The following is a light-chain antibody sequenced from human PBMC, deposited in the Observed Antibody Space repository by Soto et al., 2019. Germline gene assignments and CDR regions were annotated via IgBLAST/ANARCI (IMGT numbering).Light chain of an antibody. Sequence: SVLPQSPSASGTPGQRVTMSCSGSTSNIGSKTVNWYRQLPGTAPKLLIYSNDQRPSGVPDRFSGSKSGTSASLAISGLQSEDEADYYCAAWDASLNGYVFGTGTKVTVL. CDR2: SND. CDR3: AAWDASLNGYV. J-gene: IGLJ1*01. CDR1: TSNIGSKT. V-gene: IGLV1-44*01.